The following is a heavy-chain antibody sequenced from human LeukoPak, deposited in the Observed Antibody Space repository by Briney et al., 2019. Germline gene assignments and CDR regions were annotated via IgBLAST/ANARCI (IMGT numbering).Heavy chain of an antibody. Sequence: RASQTLSLTCPVSGGSISSGSYYCSWIRQHPGKGLEWIGYIHYSGSTYYNPSLKSRVTISVDTSKNQFSLKLSSVTAADTAVYYCARGGDGYVNWFDPWGQGTLVSVSS. CDR3: ARGGDGYVNWFDP. D-gene: IGHD5-24*01. CDR1: GGSISSGSYY. V-gene: IGHV4-31*03. CDR2: IHYSGST. J-gene: IGHJ5*02.